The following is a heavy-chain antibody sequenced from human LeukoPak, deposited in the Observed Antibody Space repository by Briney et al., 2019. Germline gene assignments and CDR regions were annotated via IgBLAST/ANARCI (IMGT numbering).Heavy chain of an antibody. CDR3: ASHHYGSGSYYAD. CDR2: ISGSGGST. Sequence: PGGSLRLSCAASGFTFSSYAMSWVRQAPGKGLEWVSAISGSGGSTYYADSVKGRFTISRDNSKNTLYLQMNSLRAEDTAVYYCASHHYGSGSYYADWGQGTLVTVSS. D-gene: IGHD3-10*01. CDR1: GFTFSSYA. V-gene: IGHV3-23*01. J-gene: IGHJ4*02.